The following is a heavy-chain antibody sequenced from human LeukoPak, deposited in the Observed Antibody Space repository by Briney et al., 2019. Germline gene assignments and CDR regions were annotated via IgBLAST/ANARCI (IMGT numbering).Heavy chain of an antibody. CDR2: IYYSGST. J-gene: IGHJ3*02. CDR3: ARPYDSSGYYYRYDAFDI. CDR1: GGSISSSSYY. D-gene: IGHD3-22*01. Sequence: SETLSLTCTVSGGSISSSSYYWGWIRQPPGKGLEWIGSIYYSGSTYYNPSLKSRVTISVDTSKNRFSLKLSSVTAADTAVYYCARPYDSSGYYYRYDAFDIWGQGTMVTVSS. V-gene: IGHV4-39*01.